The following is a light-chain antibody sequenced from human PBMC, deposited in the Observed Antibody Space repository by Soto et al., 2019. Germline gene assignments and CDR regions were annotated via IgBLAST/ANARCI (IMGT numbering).Light chain of an antibody. V-gene: IGKV1-5*01. J-gene: IGKJ2*01. CDR3: QQYETYFRYT. CDR2: DGY. Sequence: DIQMTQSPSTLSASVGDRVTITCQASQTINSKLAWYQKKPGQAPKLLIFDGYNLESGVPSRFSGSGSGTEFTLSIGSLQPDDFATYYCQQYETYFRYTFGQGTKLDIK. CDR1: QTINSK.